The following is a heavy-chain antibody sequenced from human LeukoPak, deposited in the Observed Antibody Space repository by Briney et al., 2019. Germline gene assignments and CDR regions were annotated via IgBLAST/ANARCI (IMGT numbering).Heavy chain of an antibody. CDR1: GYDFNTLD. CDR3: TRRGELCTTMSCYFQKY. V-gene: IGHV1-8*02. D-gene: IGHD2-21*01. CDR2: MNPTTGNT. J-gene: IGHJ4*02. Sequence: ASVKVSCKASGYDFNTLDINWVRQASGQGLEWMGWMNPTTGNTGYAQKLQGRVTFTRDTSIDTAYMELSSLRPEDTAVYCCTRRGELCTTMSCYFQKYWGQGTLVTVSS.